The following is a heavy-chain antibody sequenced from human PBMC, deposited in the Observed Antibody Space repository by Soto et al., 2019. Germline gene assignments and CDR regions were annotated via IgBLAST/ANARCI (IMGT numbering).Heavy chain of an antibody. V-gene: IGHV3-23*01. CDR1: EFSFRIHA. D-gene: IGHD2-2*02. J-gene: IGHJ4*02. Sequence: PVGSLRLPYAASEFSFRIHAMRCVRQAPGKGLEWVSSISGSGDSAYYADSVKGRFTISRDNSKNTLYLQINSLRAEDTAVYYCTKERSDHRITAAAIDYWGQGAQVTGSS. CDR3: TKERSDHRITAAAIDY. CDR2: ISGSGDSA.